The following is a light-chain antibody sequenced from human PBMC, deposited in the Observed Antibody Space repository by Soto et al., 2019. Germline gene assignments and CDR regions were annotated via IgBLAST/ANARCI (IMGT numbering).Light chain of an antibody. CDR3: QNYNSARWT. Sequence: DIQMTQSPSSLSASVGDRVTVTCRASQGISNYLAWYQQKPGKVPKLLIYSASTLQSGVPSRFSGSGSETDFTLTISSLQPEDVATYYCQNYNSARWTFGQGTKVEIK. CDR2: SAS. J-gene: IGKJ1*01. V-gene: IGKV1-27*01. CDR1: QGISNY.